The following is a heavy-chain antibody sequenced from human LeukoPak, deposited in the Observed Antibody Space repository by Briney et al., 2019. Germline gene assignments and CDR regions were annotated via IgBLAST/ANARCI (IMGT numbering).Heavy chain of an antibody. D-gene: IGHD4-23*01. V-gene: IGHV1-8*01. J-gene: IGHJ4*02. Sequence: GASVKVSFKASGYTFTSYDINWVRQAPGQGLEWMGWMNPNSGNTGYAQKFQGRVIMTRNTSISTAYMELSSLRSEDTAVYYCARIVTTGVRDYWGQGTLVTVSS. CDR2: MNPNSGNT. CDR1: GYTFTSYD. CDR3: ARIVTTGVRDY.